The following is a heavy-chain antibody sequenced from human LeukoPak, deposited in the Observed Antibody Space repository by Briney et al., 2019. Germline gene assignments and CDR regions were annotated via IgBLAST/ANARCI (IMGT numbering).Heavy chain of an antibody. Sequence: SGTLSLTCTVSGGSISSYYWSWIRQPPGKGLEWIGYIHYSGSTNSKPSLKSRVTISVDTSKNQFSLKLSSVTAADTAVYYCARSTSGGYYYALDYWGQGTLVTVSS. D-gene: IGHD3-22*01. CDR2: IHYSGST. J-gene: IGHJ4*02. CDR1: GGSISSYY. V-gene: IGHV4-59*08. CDR3: ARSTSGGYYYALDY.